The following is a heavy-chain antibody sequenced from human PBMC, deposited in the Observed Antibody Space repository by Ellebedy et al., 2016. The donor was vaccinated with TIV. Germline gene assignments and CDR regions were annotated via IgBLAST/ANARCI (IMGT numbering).Heavy chain of an antibody. CDR2: INHSGST. Sequence: SETLSLTXAVYGGSFSGYYWSWIRQPPGKGLEWIGEINHSGSTNYNPSLKSRVTISVDTSKNQFSLKLSSVTAADTAVYYCARGKYDYGGNFLYWYFDLWGRGTLVTVSS. J-gene: IGHJ2*01. D-gene: IGHD4-23*01. CDR1: GGSFSGYY. V-gene: IGHV4-34*01. CDR3: ARGKYDYGGNFLYWYFDL.